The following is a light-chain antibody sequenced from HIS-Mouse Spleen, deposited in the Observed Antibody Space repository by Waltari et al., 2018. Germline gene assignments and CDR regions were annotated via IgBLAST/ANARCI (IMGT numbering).Light chain of an antibody. CDR1: ALPKKY. CDR3: YSTDSSGNHRV. J-gene: IGLJ2*01. V-gene: IGLV3-10*01. Sequence: SYELTQPPSVSVSPGQTARITCSGDALPKKYAYWYQQKSGQAPVLVIYDERKRPSGIPERFSGSSSGTMATLTISGAQVEDEADYYCYSTDSSGNHRVFGGGTKLTVL. CDR2: DER.